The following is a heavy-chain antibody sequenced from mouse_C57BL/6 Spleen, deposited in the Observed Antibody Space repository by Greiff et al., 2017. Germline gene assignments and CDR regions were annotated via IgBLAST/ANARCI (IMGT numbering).Heavy chain of an antibody. CDR3: ASDYYDYGPY. CDR2: IHPNSGST. CDR1: GYTFTSYW. Sequence: VKLQQPVAELVKPGASVKLSCKASGYTFTSYWMHWVKQRPGQGLEWIGMIHPNSGSTNYNEKFKSKATLTVDKSSSTAYMQLSSLTSEDSAVYCCASDYYDYGPYWGQGTTLTVSS. V-gene: IGHV1-64*01. D-gene: IGHD2-4*01. J-gene: IGHJ2*01.